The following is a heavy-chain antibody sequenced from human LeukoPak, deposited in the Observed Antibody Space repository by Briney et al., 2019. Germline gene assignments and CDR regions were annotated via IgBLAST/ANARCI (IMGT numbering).Heavy chain of an antibody. Sequence: PSETLSLTCTVSGGSLSSYYWSWIRQPPGKGLEWIGYIYYSGSTNYNPSLKSRVTISVDTSKNQFSLKLSSVTAADTAVYYCARATYYYDSSAPVVDYWGQGTLVTVSS. D-gene: IGHD3-22*01. CDR3: ARATYYYDSSAPVVDY. CDR2: IYYSGST. J-gene: IGHJ4*02. V-gene: IGHV4-59*01. CDR1: GGSLSSYY.